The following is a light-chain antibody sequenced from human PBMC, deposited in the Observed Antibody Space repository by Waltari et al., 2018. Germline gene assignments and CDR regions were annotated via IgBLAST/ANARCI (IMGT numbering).Light chain of an antibody. CDR2: DVS. Sequence: QSALTQPASVSGSPGQSITISCTGTSSDVGGYNYVSWYQQHPGKVPKLLIFDVSNRPSWVSNLFSGSKSGNTASLTISGLQAEDESDYYCCSFTSRSTWVFGGGTKLTVL. CDR1: SSDVGGYNY. J-gene: IGLJ3*02. V-gene: IGLV2-14*01. CDR3: CSFTSRSTWV.